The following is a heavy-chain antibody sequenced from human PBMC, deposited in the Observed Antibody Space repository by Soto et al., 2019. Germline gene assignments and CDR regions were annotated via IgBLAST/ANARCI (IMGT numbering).Heavy chain of an antibody. CDR1: GYSFTSYW. D-gene: IGHD6-13*01. CDR3: ARPGGIAAAGNTFDI. J-gene: IGHJ3*02. Sequence: GESLKISCYCSGYSFTSYWIGWVRQMPGKGLEWMGIIYPGDSDTRYSPSFQGQVTISADKSISTAYLQWSSLKASDTAMYYCARPGGIAAAGNTFDIWGQGTMVTVSS. V-gene: IGHV5-51*01. CDR2: IYPGDSDT.